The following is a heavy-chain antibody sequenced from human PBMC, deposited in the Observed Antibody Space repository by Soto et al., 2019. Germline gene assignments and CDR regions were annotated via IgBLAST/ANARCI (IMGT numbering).Heavy chain of an antibody. CDR3: ARTLYGDNVDY. CDR2: IIPILGIA. Sequence: SVKVSCKTSGGTFSSYTISWVRQAPGQGLEWMGTIIPILGIANYAQKFQGRVTITADKSTSTAYMELSSLRSEDTAVYYCARTLYGDNVDYWGQGTLVTVSS. D-gene: IGHD4-17*01. CDR1: GGTFSSYT. V-gene: IGHV1-69*02. J-gene: IGHJ4*02.